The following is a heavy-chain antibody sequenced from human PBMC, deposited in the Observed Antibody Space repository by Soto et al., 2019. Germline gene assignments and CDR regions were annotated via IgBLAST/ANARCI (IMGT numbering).Heavy chain of an antibody. CDR2: INHLETT. J-gene: IGHJ5*02. Sequence: QLQLHESGSGLVRPSQTLSLTCTVSGASITYGGYSWSWIRQPPGKGLEWIGYINHLETTFYNPSFESRLTLSIDRTKNQFSLQLKSMTAADTAVYYCAKLSCTSSTCYFPGWFDPWGQGTLVTVSS. CDR1: GASITYGGYS. V-gene: IGHV4-30-2*01. CDR3: AKLSCTSSTCYFPGWFDP. D-gene: IGHD2-2*01.